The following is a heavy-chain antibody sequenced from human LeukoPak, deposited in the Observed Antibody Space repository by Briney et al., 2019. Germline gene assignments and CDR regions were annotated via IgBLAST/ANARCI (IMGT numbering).Heavy chain of an antibody. J-gene: IGHJ6*03. CDR1: GFTFSSYA. CDR2: ISGSGGST. CDR3: AKDGCSSTSCQFYYYYYMDV. D-gene: IGHD2-2*01. V-gene: IGHV3-23*01. Sequence: PGGSLRLSCAASGFTFSSYAMSWVRQAPGKGLEWVSAISGSGGSTYYADSVKGRFTISRDNSKNTLYLQMNSLRAEDTAVYYCAKDGCSSTSCQFYYYYYMDVWGKGTTVTVSS.